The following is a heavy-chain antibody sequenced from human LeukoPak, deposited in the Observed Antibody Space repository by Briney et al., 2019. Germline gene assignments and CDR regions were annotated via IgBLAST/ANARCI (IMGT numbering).Heavy chain of an antibody. J-gene: IGHJ4*02. D-gene: IGHD3/OR15-3a*01. Sequence: GGSLRLSCAASGFTFSGSAMHWVRQASGKGLEWVGRIRSKANSYATAYAASVKGRFTISRDNAKNTMYLQMNSLRDEDTAVYYCARDLGHAFDYWGQGTLVTVSS. V-gene: IGHV3-73*01. CDR3: ARDLGHAFDY. CDR1: GFTFSGSA. CDR2: IRSKANSYAT.